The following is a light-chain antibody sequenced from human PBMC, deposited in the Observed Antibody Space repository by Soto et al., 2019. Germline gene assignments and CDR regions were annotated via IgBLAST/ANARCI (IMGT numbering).Light chain of an antibody. CDR2: AAY. Sequence: DIQMTQAPSSLSASVGDRVTITCRARQDISTYLAWYQQKPGKVPKLLISAAYTLQSGVPPRFSGSGSGTDFYRTISSLQPEDVATDDGQKYDNAPHTFGGGTKVEIK. J-gene: IGKJ4*01. V-gene: IGKV1-27*01. CDR1: QDISTY. CDR3: QKYDNAPHT.